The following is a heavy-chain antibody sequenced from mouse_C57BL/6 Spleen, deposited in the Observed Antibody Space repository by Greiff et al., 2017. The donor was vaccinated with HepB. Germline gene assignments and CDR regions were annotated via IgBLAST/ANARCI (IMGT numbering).Heavy chain of an antibody. CDR2: ISSGGSYT. CDR3: ARREPRYFDV. V-gene: IGHV5-6*02. CDR1: GFTFSSYG. Sequence: EVMLVESGGDLVKPGGSLKLSCAASGFTFSSYGMSWVRQTPDQRLEWVATISSGGSYTYYPDSVKGRCTISRDNAKNTLYLQMSSLKSEDTAMYYCARREPRYFDVWGTGTTVTVSS. J-gene: IGHJ1*03.